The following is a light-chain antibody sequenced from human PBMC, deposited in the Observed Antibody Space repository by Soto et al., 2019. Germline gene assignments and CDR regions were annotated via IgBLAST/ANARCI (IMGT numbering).Light chain of an antibody. CDR1: QSVSSR. CDR3: HQYGIVPWT. CDR2: GAS. Sequence: EIVMTQSRATLSVSPGERVTLSDRASQSVSSRLAWYHQKPGQAPRLLIYGASNRATGIPGRFSGSGSGTDFTLTISRMETEDSAVYYCHQYGIVPWTFGQGTKVDIK. V-gene: IGKV3D-15*01. J-gene: IGKJ1*01.